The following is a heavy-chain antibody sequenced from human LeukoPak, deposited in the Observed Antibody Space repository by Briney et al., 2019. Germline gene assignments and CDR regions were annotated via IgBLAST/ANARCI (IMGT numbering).Heavy chain of an antibody. J-gene: IGHJ3*02. D-gene: IGHD1-7*01. CDR3: ARANSGTTYDDAFDI. V-gene: IGHV4-59*12. Sequence: PSETLSLTCTVSGGSISSYYWSWIRQPPGKGLEWIGYIYYTGSTYYNPSLKSRVTISVDRSKNQFSLKLSSATAADTAVYYCARANSGTTYDDAFDIWGQGTMVTVSS. CDR2: IYYTGST. CDR1: GGSISSYY.